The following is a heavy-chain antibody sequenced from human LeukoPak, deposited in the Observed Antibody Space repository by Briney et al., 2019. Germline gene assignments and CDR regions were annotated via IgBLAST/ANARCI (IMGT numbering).Heavy chain of an antibody. D-gene: IGHD2-2*01. Sequence: GGSLRLSCAASGFTFSSYSMNWVRQAPGKGLEWVSSTSSGSSYMYYPDSVKGRLTVSRDNAKKSLYLQMNSLRAEDTAVYYRARSFVVVPAPLSPYYMDVWGKGTTVTVSS. V-gene: IGHV3-21*01. CDR2: TSSGSSYM. CDR1: GFTFSSYS. CDR3: ARSFVVVPAPLSPYYMDV. J-gene: IGHJ6*03.